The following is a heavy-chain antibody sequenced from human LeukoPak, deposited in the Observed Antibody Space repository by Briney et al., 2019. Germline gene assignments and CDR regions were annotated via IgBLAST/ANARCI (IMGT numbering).Heavy chain of an antibody. CDR3: ARGASLVVVVPAATWFDP. D-gene: IGHD2-2*01. V-gene: IGHV4-30-2*05. J-gene: IGHJ5*02. CDR1: GGSISSGGYS. Sequence: PSETLSLTCAVSGGSISSGGYSWSWIRQPPGKGLEWIGYIYYSGSTYYNPSLKSRVTISVDTSKNQFSLKLSSVTAADTAVYYCARGASLVVVVPAATWFDPWGQGTLVTVSS. CDR2: IYYSGST.